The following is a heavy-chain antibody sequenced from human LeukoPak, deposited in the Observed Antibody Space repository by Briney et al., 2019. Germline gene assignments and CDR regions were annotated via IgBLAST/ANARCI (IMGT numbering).Heavy chain of an antibody. CDR1: GFTFSSYS. Sequence: GGSLRLSCAASGFTFSSYSMNWVRQPPGKGLEWVSSISSSSSYIYYADSVKGRFTISRDNAKNSLYLQMNSLRAEDTAVYYCARVHWGSGSSRDYWGQGTLVTVSS. V-gene: IGHV3-21*01. J-gene: IGHJ4*02. CDR2: ISSSSSYI. CDR3: ARVHWGSGSSRDY. D-gene: IGHD3-10*01.